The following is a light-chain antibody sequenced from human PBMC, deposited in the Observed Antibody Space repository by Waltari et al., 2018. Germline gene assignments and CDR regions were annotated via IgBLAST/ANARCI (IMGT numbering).Light chain of an antibody. J-gene: IGLJ3*02. Sequence: QLVLTQSPSVSAPLGASVKLTCTLSSGPISHAIAWLQQQPEKGPRYLMKVNSDGSHSKGDEIPNRFSGSSSGAERYLTISSLQSEDEADYYCQTGGHGTWVFGGGTKLTVL. V-gene: IGLV4-69*01. CDR3: QTGGHGTWV. CDR1: SGPISHA. CDR2: VNSDGSH.